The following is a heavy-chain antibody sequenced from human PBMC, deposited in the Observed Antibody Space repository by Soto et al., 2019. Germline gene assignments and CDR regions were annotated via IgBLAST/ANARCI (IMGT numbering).Heavy chain of an antibody. CDR2: IYYSGST. CDR3: ARLKVHSSHY. J-gene: IGHJ4*02. V-gene: IGHV4-39*01. Sequence: QLQLQESGPGLVKPSETLSLTCTVSGGSISSSSYYWGWIRQPPGKGQEWIGSIYYSGSTYYNPSLKSRVTISVDTSKNQFSLKLSSVTAADTAVYYCARLKVHSSHYWGQGTLVTVSS. CDR1: GGSISSSSYY. D-gene: IGHD6-19*01.